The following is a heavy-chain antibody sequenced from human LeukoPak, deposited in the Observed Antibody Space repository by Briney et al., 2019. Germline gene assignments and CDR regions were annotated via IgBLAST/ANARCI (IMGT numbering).Heavy chain of an antibody. Sequence: GGSLRLSCAASGFTFSNYVIHWVRQAGGKGLEWLAVISYDGTNKYYADTVKGRLTISRDHSQSTVDLQMNTLRGADTAVYYCVRSPTYYNMDVWGKGTTVTVSS. CDR2: ISYDGTNK. V-gene: IGHV3-30*03. CDR1: GFTFSNYV. J-gene: IGHJ6*03. CDR3: VRSPTYYNMDV.